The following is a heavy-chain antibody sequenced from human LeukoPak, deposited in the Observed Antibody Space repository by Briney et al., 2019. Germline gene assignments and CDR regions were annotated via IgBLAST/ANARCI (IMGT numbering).Heavy chain of an antibody. CDR3: ASRGVYREALDY. V-gene: IGHV1-8*01. CDR1: GYTFTSYD. Sequence: GASVKVSCKASGYTFTSYDINWLRQATGQGPEWMGWMNPNSGATGYAQKFQGRVTMTRSTSINTAYMELSSLRSEDTAVYYCASRGVYREALDYWGQGTLVTVSS. J-gene: IGHJ4*02. CDR2: MNPNSGAT. D-gene: IGHD5/OR15-5a*01.